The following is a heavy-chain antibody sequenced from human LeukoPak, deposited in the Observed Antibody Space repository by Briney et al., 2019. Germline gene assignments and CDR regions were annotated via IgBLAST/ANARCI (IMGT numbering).Heavy chain of an antibody. D-gene: IGHD6-19*01. J-gene: IGHJ4*02. V-gene: IGHV4-39*01. CDR1: GGSISSSSYY. CDR3: AAVAGTHFDY. Sequence: SETLSLTCTVSGGSISSSSYYWGWICQPPGKGLEWIGGIYYSGSTYYNPSLKSRVTISVDTSKNQSSLKLSSVTAADTAVYYCAAVAGTHFDYWGQGTLVTVSS. CDR2: IYYSGST.